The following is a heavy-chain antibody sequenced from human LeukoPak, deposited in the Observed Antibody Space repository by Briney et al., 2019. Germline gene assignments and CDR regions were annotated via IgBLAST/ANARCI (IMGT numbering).Heavy chain of an antibody. Sequence: PGRSLRLSCAASGFTFDDYAMHWVRQAPGQGLGWVAGISWNSGSIDYADSVKGRFTISRDNAKNSLSLQMNSLRAEDTALYYCAKALSIDYTSGSPLGYWGQGTLVTVSS. J-gene: IGHJ4*02. V-gene: IGHV3-9*01. CDR1: GFTFDDYA. CDR2: ISWNSGSI. D-gene: IGHD3-10*01. CDR3: AKALSIDYTSGSPLGY.